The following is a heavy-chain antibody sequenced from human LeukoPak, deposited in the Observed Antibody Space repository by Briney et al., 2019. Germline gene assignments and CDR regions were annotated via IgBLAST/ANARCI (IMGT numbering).Heavy chain of an antibody. CDR2: IYHSGST. D-gene: IGHD2-15*01. V-gene: IGHV4-38-2*01. CDR1: GYSISSGYY. Sequence: SETLSLTCAVSGYSISSGYYWGWIRQPPGKGLEWIRSIYHSGSTYYNPSLKSRVTISVDTSKNQFFLKLSSVTAADTAVYYCARELGYCSGGSCYQFDYWGQGTLVTVSS. CDR3: ARELGYCSGGSCYQFDY. J-gene: IGHJ4*02.